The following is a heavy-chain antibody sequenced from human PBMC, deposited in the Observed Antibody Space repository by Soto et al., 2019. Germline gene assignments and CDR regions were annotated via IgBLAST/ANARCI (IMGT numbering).Heavy chain of an antibody. CDR1: RGSINSNNW. Sequence: PSETLSLTCAVSRGSINSNNWWSWVRQPPGKGLEWIGEIYYSGSTNYNPSLKSRVAMSVDTSKNEFSVTLSSVTAADTAMYYCVRHCRGASCQRGLQDFDIWGQGTMVTVSS. CDR3: VRHCRGASCQRGLQDFDI. D-gene: IGHD2-2*01. CDR2: IYYSGST. V-gene: IGHV4-4*02. J-gene: IGHJ3*02.